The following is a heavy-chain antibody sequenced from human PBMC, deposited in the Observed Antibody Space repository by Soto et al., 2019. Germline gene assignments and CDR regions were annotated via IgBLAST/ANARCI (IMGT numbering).Heavy chain of an antibody. D-gene: IGHD6-13*01. CDR1: GFTVSSNS. CDR2: IYYGGRT. V-gene: IGHV3-53*01. J-gene: IGHJ4*02. CDR3: ARGADYLDY. Sequence: EVQLVESGGGLVQPGGSLRLSCAASGFTVSSNSMTWVRQAPGKGLEWASVIYYGGRTHYADSVKGRFTISRDNSKNTLYLQMHSMRVEDTAVYYCARGADYLDYWGQGTLVTVSS.